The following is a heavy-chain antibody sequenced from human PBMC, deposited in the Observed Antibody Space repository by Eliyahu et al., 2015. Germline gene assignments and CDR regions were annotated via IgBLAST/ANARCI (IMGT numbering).Heavy chain of an antibody. D-gene: IGHD3-22*01. Sequence: EVQLLESGGGLVQPGGSLRLSCPVSGFPFSSXAMSWVRQAPGKGLEWVSAISGSGDITYFPDSVKGRFTISRDNSKNTLYLQMNSLRADDTAVYYCAKSLGSSGYYWDFDYWGQGTLVTVSS. CDR3: AKSLGSSGYYWDFDY. CDR1: GFPFSSXA. V-gene: IGHV3-23*01. J-gene: IGHJ4*02. CDR2: ISGSGDIT.